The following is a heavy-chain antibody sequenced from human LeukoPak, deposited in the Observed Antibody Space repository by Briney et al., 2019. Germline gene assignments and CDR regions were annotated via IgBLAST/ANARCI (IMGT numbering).Heavy chain of an antibody. CDR2: IYYSGST. CDR1: GGSISSYD. CDR3: ARLHSSGWRLYYYGMDV. V-gene: IGHV4-59*08. D-gene: IGHD6-19*01. J-gene: IGHJ6*02. Sequence: PSETLSLTCTVSGGSISSYDWSWIRQPPGKGLEWIGYIYYSGSTNYNPSLKSRVTISVDPSKNQFSLKLSSVTAADTAVYYCARLHSSGWRLYYYGMDVWGQGTTVTVSS.